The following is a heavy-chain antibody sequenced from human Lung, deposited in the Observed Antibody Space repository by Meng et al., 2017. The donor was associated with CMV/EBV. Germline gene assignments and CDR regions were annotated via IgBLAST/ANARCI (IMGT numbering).Heavy chain of an antibody. CDR1: GYTFIDYD. Sequence: QVRLVQSGAEVKKPGASVKVSCKAFGYTFIDYDMHWGRQGPGQGLEWVGWINPKSGGTHYAQSFQGRVTITRDTSINTVYVEISSLKSDDTAVYYCTSAPGDYWGQGTLVTVSS. CDR3: TSAPGDY. D-gene: IGHD1-14*01. V-gene: IGHV1-2*02. CDR2: INPKSGGT. J-gene: IGHJ4*03.